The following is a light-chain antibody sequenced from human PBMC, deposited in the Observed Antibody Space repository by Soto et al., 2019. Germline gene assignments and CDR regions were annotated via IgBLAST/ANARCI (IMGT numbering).Light chain of an antibody. CDR1: QSVSSSY. CDR2: GAS. CDR3: QQYGSSPRT. J-gene: IGKJ4*01. Sequence: EIVLTQSPGTLSLSPGERATLSCRASQSVSSSYLAWYQQKPGQAPRLLIYGASSRATGIPDRFGGSGSGTDFTLTISRLEPEDFAAYYCQQYGSSPRTFGGGTKVDIK. V-gene: IGKV3-20*01.